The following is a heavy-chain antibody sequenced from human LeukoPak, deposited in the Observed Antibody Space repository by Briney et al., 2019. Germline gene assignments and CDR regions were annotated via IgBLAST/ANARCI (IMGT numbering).Heavy chain of an antibody. CDR3: AARWEASMLTKGN. CDR1: GYTFTAYY. D-gene: IGHD2/OR15-2a*01. CDR2: INPKTGGT. J-gene: IGHJ4*02. V-gene: IGHV1-2*06. Sequence: APGKPSSSASGYTFTAYYLLCARQAPGEGLEWMGRINPKTGGTNYAGKFQGRVAMTRGTSISTACMELTRLRSEDTAVYYCAARWEASMLTKGNWGQGTLVTVSS.